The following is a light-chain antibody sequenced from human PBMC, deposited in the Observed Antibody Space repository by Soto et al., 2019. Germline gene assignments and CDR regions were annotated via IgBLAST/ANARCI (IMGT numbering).Light chain of an antibody. CDR1: SSNIGSNA. Sequence: QAVLTQPHSASGTPGQRVTSSCSGSSSNIGSNAVTWYQHLPGAAPKLLITNNNHRPSGVPDRFSGSKSGTSASLTISGLHSEDDGDYYCAAWDDSLNGFFVFGTGTKVTVL. J-gene: IGLJ1*01. CDR3: AAWDDSLNGFFV. V-gene: IGLV1-44*01. CDR2: NNN.